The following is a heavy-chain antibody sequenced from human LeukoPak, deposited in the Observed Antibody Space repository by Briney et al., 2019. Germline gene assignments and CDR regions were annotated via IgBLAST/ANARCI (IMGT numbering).Heavy chain of an antibody. V-gene: IGHV4-39*07. D-gene: IGHD3-9*01. J-gene: IGHJ4*02. CDR3: ARETYYDILTGFGY. CDR1: GGSISTSSYY. CDR2: IYYSGST. Sequence: PSETLSLTCTVSGGSISTSSYYWGWIRQPPGKGLECIGNIYYSGSTNYNPSLKSRVTISVDTSKNQFSLKLSSVTAADTAVYYCARETYYDILTGFGYWGQGTLVTVSS.